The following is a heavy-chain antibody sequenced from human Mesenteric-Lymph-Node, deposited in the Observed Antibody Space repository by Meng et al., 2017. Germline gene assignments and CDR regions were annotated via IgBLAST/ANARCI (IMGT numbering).Heavy chain of an antibody. V-gene: IGHV3-21*01. Sequence: EVQLVESGGGLVIPGGSPRLSCADSGFTCSSYTMNWVRRAPGKGLEWVSSISSSSNYIYSADSVKGRFTISRDNAKNSLYLQMNSLRAEDTAVYYCARDTPGLLFDYWGQGTLVTVSS. J-gene: IGHJ4*02. CDR3: ARDTPGLLFDY. CDR2: ISSSSNYI. D-gene: IGHD5-18*01. CDR1: GFTCSSYT.